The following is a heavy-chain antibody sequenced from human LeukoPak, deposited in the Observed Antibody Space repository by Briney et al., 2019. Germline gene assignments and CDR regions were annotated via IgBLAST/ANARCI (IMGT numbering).Heavy chain of an antibody. Sequence: GESLKISCKGSGYSFTSYWIGWVRQMPGKGPEWMGIIYPGDSDTRYSPSFQGQVTISADKSISTAYLQWSSLKASDTAMYYCARPHYDILTGYFPEYYFDYWGQGTLVTVSS. CDR2: IYPGDSDT. J-gene: IGHJ4*02. CDR3: ARPHYDILTGYFPEYYFDY. CDR1: GYSFTSYW. D-gene: IGHD3-9*01. V-gene: IGHV5-51*01.